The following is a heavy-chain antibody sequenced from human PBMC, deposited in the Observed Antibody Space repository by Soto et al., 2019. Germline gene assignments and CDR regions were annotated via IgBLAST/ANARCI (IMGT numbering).Heavy chain of an antibody. Sequence: ASVKVSCKVSGYTLTELSMHWVRQAPGKGLEWMGGFDPEDGETIYAQKFQGRVTMTKDTSTDTAYMELSSLSSEDTAVYYCAIGHRITMIVVVIDAFDIWGRRTMFAVSS. J-gene: IGHJ3*02. D-gene: IGHD3-22*01. V-gene: IGHV1-24*01. CDR1: GYTLTELS. CDR2: FDPEDGET. CDR3: AIGHRITMIVVVIDAFDI.